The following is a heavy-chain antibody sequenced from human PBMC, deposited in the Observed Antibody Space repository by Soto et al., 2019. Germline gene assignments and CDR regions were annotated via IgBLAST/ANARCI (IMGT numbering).Heavy chain of an antibody. J-gene: IGHJ5*02. V-gene: IGHV4-39*01. CDR2: IYYSGST. Sequence: SQTMSLTCTVSGGSISSSTYYWGRIRQPTGKGLEWIGSIYYSGSTYYNPSLQSRVTRSVDTSKNQFSLKRSSVTAADTAVYYCARLGEEYSSSPGGSWFDPWGQATLVTVP. CDR1: GGSISSSTYY. D-gene: IGHD6-6*01. CDR3: ARLGEEYSSSPGGSWFDP.